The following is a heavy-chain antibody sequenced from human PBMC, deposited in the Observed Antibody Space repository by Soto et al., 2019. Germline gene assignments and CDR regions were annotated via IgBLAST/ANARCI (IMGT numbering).Heavy chain of an antibody. Sequence: GASVKVSCKASGGTFSSYAIIWVRQAPRQGLEWMGGIIPIFGTANYAQKFQGRVTITADESTSTAYMELSSLRSEDTAVYYCARFMEVPAANYYYGMDVWGQGTTVTVSS. V-gene: IGHV1-69*13. CDR2: IIPIFGTA. CDR1: GGTFSSYA. CDR3: ARFMEVPAANYYYGMDV. D-gene: IGHD2-2*01. J-gene: IGHJ6*02.